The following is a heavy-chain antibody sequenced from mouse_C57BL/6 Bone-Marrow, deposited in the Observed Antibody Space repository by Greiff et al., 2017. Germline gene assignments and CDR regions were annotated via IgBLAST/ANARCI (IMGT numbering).Heavy chain of an antibody. D-gene: IGHD2-4*01. CDR1: GYTFTSYG. V-gene: IGHV1-81*01. CDR3: ARSDCERDRYLDV. Sequence: QVQLQQSGAELARPGASVKLSCKASGYTFTSYGISWVKQRTGQGLEWIGEIYPRSGNTYYNEKFKGKATLTADKSSSTAYMELRSLTSEDSAVYDCARSDCERDRYLDVWGTGTTVTVSS. CDR2: IYPRSGNT. J-gene: IGHJ1*03.